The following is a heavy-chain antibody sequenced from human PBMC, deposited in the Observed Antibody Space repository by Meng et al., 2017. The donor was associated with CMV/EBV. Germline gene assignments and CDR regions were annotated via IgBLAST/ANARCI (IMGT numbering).Heavy chain of an antibody. CDR1: GGSISSYY. D-gene: IGHD6-6*01. J-gene: IGHJ4*02. Sequence: GSLRLSCTVAGGSISSYYWSWIRQPPGKGLEWIGYIYYSGGTNYNPSLKSRVTISVDTSKNQSSLKLSSVTAADTAVYYCARDGGIAARCYFDYWGQGTLVTVSS. V-gene: IGHV4-59*01. CDR3: ARDGGIAARCYFDY. CDR2: IYYSGGT.